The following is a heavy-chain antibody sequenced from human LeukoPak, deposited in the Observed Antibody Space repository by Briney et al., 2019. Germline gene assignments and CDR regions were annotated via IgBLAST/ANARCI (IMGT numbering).Heavy chain of an antibody. CDR1: GYTFTSYY. Sequence: ASVKVSCKASGYTFTSYYMHWVRQAPGQGLEWMGIINPSVGSTSYAQKFQGRVTMTRDTSTSTAYMELSSPRSEDTAVYYCARAKHCSSTSCYPADYWGQGTLVTVSS. D-gene: IGHD2-2*01. CDR2: INPSVGST. CDR3: ARAKHCSSTSCYPADY. V-gene: IGHV1-46*01. J-gene: IGHJ4*02.